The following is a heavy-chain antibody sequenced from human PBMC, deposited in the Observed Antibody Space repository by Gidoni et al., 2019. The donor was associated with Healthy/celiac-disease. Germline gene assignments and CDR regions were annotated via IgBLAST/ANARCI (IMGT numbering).Heavy chain of an antibody. CDR3: AKSAAGGMVYAYEGYFDY. CDR1: GFTFSSYG. Sequence: QVQLVESGGGVVQPGRSLRLSCAASGFTFSSYGMHWVRQAPGKGLEWVAVISYDGSNKYYADSVKGRFTISRDNSKNTLYLQMNSLRAEDTAVYYCAKSAAGGMVYAYEGYFDYWGQGTLVTVSS. J-gene: IGHJ4*02. CDR2: ISYDGSNK. V-gene: IGHV3-30*18. D-gene: IGHD2-8*01.